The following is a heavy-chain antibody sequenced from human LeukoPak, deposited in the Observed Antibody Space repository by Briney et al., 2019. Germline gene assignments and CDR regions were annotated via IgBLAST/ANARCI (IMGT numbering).Heavy chain of an antibody. D-gene: IGHD5-18*01. CDR1: GYTFTSYG. Sequence: ASVKVSCKASGYTFTSYGISWVRQAPGQGLEWMGWISAYNGNTNYAQKLQGRVTMTTDTSTSTAYMELRSLRSDDTAVYCCARELGGCSYASDAFDIWGQGTMVTVSS. CDR3: ARELGGCSYASDAFDI. V-gene: IGHV1-18*01. CDR2: ISAYNGNT. J-gene: IGHJ3*02.